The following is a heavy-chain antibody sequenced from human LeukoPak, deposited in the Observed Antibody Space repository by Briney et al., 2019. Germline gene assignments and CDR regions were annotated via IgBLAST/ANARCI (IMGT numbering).Heavy chain of an antibody. CDR2: ISGSGDKT. CDR1: GFTFSRYG. Sequence: GGSLRLSCAASGFTFSRYGMNWVRQTPGKGLEWVSAISGSGDKTYHTDSVTGRFTISRDNSKNMLYLQMNSLRAEDTALYFCEKDADISVKLVVISFFDSWGQGALVTVSS. D-gene: IGHD3-22*01. V-gene: IGHV3-23*01. CDR3: EKDADISVKLVVISFFDS. J-gene: IGHJ4*02.